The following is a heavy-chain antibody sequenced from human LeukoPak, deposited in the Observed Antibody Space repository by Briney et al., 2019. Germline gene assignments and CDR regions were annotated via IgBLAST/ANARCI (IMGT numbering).Heavy chain of an antibody. D-gene: IGHD7-27*01. CDR2: MSHSGRT. V-gene: IGHV4-59*01. Sequence: SETLSLTCTVSGGSISSYYWSWIRQPPGKGLEWIGYMSHSGRTNYNASLKSRVTISLDTSKNQFSLKLSSVTAADTAVYYCARAPSGDYFDYWGRGTLVTVSS. CDR1: GGSISSYY. CDR3: ARAPSGDYFDY. J-gene: IGHJ4*02.